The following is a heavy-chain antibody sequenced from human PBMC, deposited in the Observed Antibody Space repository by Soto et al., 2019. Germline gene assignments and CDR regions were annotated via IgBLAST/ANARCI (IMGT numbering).Heavy chain of an antibody. CDR2: INTDGLS. D-gene: IGHD2-15*01. V-gene: IGHV4-4*07. CDR1: GVSITSYY. Sequence: ASETLSLTCSVSGVSITSYYRSWIRQSAGGGLEWMGRINTDGLSTYSPSFKSRLTMSLDTSKNQVSLRLISVTAADTAVYFCARVPVAVAATEDYYGLDVWGQGTTVTVSS. J-gene: IGHJ6*02. CDR3: ARVPVAVAATEDYYGLDV.